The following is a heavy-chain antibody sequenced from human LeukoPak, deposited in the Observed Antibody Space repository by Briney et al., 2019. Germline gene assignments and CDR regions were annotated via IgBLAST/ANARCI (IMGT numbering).Heavy chain of an antibody. V-gene: IGHV5-51*01. CDR2: IYPGDSDT. CDR1: GYSFTSYW. D-gene: IGHD6-13*01. CDR3: ASASYSSSWTFNY. J-gene: IGHJ4*02. Sequence: GESLKISCKGSGYSFTSYWIGWVRQLPGKGLEWMGIIYPGDSDTRYSPSFQGQVTISADKSTSTAYLQWSSLKASDTAMYYCASASYSSSWTFNYWGQGTLVTVSS.